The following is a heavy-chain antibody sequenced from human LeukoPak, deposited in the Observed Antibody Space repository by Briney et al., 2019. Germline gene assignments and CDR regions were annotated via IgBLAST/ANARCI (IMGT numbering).Heavy chain of an antibody. J-gene: IGHJ4*02. CDR2: IYYSGST. V-gene: IGHV4-31*03. Sequence: PSETLSLTCTVSGCSISSGGYYWSWIRQHPGKGLEWIGYIYYSGSTYYNPSLKSRVTISVDTSKNQFSLKLSSVTAADTAVYYCARSDTAMVIDYWGQGTLVTVSS. CDR1: GCSISSGGYY. CDR3: ARSDTAMVIDY. D-gene: IGHD5-18*01.